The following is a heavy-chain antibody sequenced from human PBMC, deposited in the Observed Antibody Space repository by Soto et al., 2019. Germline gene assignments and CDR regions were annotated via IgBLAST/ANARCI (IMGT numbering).Heavy chain of an antibody. Sequence: GGSLRLSCAASGFTFSSYAMSWVRQAPGKGLEWVSAISGSGGSTYYADSVKGRFTISRDNSKNTLYLQMNSLRAEDTAVYYCAKDDDILTGYYHYFDYWGQGTLVTVSS. CDR3: AKDDDILTGYYHYFDY. CDR2: ISGSGGST. CDR1: GFTFSSYA. D-gene: IGHD3-9*01. J-gene: IGHJ4*02. V-gene: IGHV3-23*01.